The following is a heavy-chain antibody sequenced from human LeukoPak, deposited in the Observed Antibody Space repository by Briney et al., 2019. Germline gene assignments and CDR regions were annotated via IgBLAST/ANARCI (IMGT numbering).Heavy chain of an antibody. D-gene: IGHD2-2*02. V-gene: IGHV3-11*01. CDR3: ARGKILLYLSFDY. CDR2: ISSSGSSI. Sequence: GGSLRLSCAASGFTFSDYYMSWIRQAPGKGLEWVSYISSSGSSIYYADSVKGRFTISRDNAKNSLYLQMNSLRAEDTAVYYCARGKILLYLSFDYWGQGTLVTVSS. CDR1: GFTFSDYY. J-gene: IGHJ4*02.